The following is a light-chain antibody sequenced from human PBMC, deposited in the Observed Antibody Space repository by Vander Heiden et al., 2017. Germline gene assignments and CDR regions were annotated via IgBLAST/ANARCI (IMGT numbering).Light chain of an antibody. V-gene: IGKV3-20*01. CDR1: QSVSSHY. Sequence: IVLPQSPRPFSLSPGEQPTLPCRVSQSVSSHYLAWYQKKPGQAPRLLMYDAPSRATGISDRFSGSRSWTQFTRSITRMEPEAFAEYHCQQNTTFGPGTKVEIK. J-gene: IGKJ1*01. CDR3: QQNTT. CDR2: DAP.